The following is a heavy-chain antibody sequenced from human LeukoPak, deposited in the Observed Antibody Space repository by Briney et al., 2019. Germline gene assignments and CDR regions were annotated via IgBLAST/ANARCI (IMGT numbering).Heavy chain of an antibody. Sequence: SETLSLTCTVSGGSISSYYWSWIRQPAGKGLEWIGRIYTSGSTNYNPSLKSRVTMSVDTSKNQFSLKLSSVTAADTAVYYCARDATGYCSSTSCYISPVGYYYYNMDVWGKGTTVTVSS. CDR1: GGSISSYY. CDR2: IYTSGST. J-gene: IGHJ6*03. D-gene: IGHD2-2*02. CDR3: ARDATGYCSSTSCYISPVGYYYYNMDV. V-gene: IGHV4-4*07.